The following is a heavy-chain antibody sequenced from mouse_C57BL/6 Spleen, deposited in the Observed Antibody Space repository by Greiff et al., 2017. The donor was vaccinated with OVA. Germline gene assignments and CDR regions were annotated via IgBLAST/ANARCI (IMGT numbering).Heavy chain of an antibody. CDR1: GFTFSSYA. J-gene: IGHJ1*03. CDR2: ISTGGDYI. Sequence: EVQLQQSGEGLVKPGGSLKLSCAASGFTFSSYAMSWVSQTPEKRLEWVAYISTGGDYIYYAGTVKGRFTFPRDTARNTPSLQMSSLKSEDTAMDYCTRGGTGTGYFDVWGTGTTVTVSS. D-gene: IGHD4-1*01. V-gene: IGHV5-9-1*02. CDR3: TRGGTGTGYFDV.